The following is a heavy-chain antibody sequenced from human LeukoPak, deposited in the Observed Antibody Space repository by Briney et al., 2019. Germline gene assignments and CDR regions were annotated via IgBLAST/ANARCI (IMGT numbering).Heavy chain of an antibody. CDR1: GGSISSSSYY. J-gene: IGHJ6*02. CDR3: ARAMRTTAVTAGDYHYYYGMDV. D-gene: IGHD4-17*01. Sequence: SETLSLTCTVSGGSISSSSYYWGWIRQPPGKGLEWIGSIYYSGSTYYNPSLKSRVTISVDTSKNQFSLKLSSVTAADTAVYYCARAMRTTAVTAGDYHYYYGMDVWGQGTTVTVSS. CDR2: IYYSGST. V-gene: IGHV4-39*01.